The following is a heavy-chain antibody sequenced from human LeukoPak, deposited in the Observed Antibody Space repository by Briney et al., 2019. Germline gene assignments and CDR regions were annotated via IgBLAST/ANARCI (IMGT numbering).Heavy chain of an antibody. CDR1: GGSLSGYF. Sequence: SETLSLTCGVSGGSLSGYFWTWIRQPPGKGLECIGEINHSGRTDYNPSLKSRVTISVDTSKNQFSLRLSTVTAADTAVYYCASTYYYDSSGYYQDAFDIWGQGTMVTVSS. J-gene: IGHJ3*02. V-gene: IGHV4-34*01. CDR3: ASTYYYDSSGYYQDAFDI. CDR2: INHSGRT. D-gene: IGHD3-22*01.